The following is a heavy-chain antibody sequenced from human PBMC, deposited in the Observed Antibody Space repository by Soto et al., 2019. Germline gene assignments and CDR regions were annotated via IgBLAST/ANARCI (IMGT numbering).Heavy chain of an antibody. CDR3: ARNQPQRYCSGGSCRPAYGLDF. Sequence: ETLSLTCTVSGCSLSSDGSYWGWVRQTPGKGLEWIGIVYYTGGTYYNPSLSSRITISVDTSKNQFSLNVRSVTAADTARYYCARNQPQRYCSGGSCRPAYGLDFWGKGPTVTVSS. CDR1: GCSLSSDGSY. CDR2: VYYTGGT. D-gene: IGHD2-15*01. V-gene: IGHV4-39*01. J-gene: IGHJ6*04.